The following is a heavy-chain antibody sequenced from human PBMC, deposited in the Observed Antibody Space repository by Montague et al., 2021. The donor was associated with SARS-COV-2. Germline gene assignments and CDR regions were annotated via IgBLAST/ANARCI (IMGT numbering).Heavy chain of an antibody. J-gene: IGHJ6*02. CDR3: ARARGVTIFGVIAAYYGMDI. CDR2: MYYSGST. D-gene: IGHD3-3*01. Sequence: SETLSLTCTVSGGSISNYYWSWIRQSPGKGLEWIAYMYYSGSTKYNPSLKSRATISVDTSKNQFSLTLSSMTAADTAVYYCARARGVTIFGVIAAYYGMDIWGQGTTVTVS. V-gene: IGHV4-59*01. CDR1: GGSISNYY.